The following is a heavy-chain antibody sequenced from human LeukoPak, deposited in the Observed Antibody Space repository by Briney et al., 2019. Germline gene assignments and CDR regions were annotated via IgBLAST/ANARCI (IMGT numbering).Heavy chain of an antibody. J-gene: IGHJ5*02. D-gene: IGHD2-2*02. Sequence: SETLSLTCTVSGGSISSYYWSWIRQPPVKGLEGIGYIYTSGSTNYNPSPTSRVTISVDTSKHQFSLQLSSVTAADTAVYYCARRGPHCSSTSCYIGWFDPWGQGTLVTVSS. CDR3: ARRGPHCSSTSCYIGWFDP. V-gene: IGHV4-4*09. CDR2: IYTSGST. CDR1: GGSISSYY.